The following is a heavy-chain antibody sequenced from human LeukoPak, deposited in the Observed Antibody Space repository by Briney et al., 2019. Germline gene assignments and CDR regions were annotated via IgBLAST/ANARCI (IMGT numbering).Heavy chain of an antibody. J-gene: IGHJ4*02. CDR1: GLTFSNYA. D-gene: IGHD3-22*01. Sequence: PGGSLRLSCAASGLTFSNYAMSWVRQAPEKGLEWVSAISGSGISTYYSDSVKGRFTISRDNSKNTLYLQMNSLRAEDTAVYYCAKTSTFYYDSSGYHYDYWGQGALVTVSS. CDR3: AKTSTFYYDSSGYHYDY. V-gene: IGHV3-23*01. CDR2: ISGSGIST.